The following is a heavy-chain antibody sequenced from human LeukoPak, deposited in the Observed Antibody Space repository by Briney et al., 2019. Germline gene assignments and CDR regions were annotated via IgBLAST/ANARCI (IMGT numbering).Heavy chain of an antibody. D-gene: IGHD5-24*01. J-gene: IGHJ4*02. CDR1: GYSFTSYW. CDR2: IYPGDSDT. Sequence: MAGGSLRLSCKGSGYSFTSYWIGWVRQMPAKGQEWMGIIYPGDSDTRYSPSFQGQVTTSADKSISTAYLQWSSLKASDTAMYYCARTQDGFQGLVDYWGQGTLVTVSS. CDR3: ARTQDGFQGLVDY. V-gene: IGHV5-51*01.